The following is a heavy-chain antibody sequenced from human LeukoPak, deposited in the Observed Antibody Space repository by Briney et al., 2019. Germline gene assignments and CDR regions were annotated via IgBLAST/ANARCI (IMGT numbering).Heavy chain of an antibody. Sequence: QTGGSLRLSCAASGFTFSSYAMHWVRQAPGKGLEWVAVISYDGSNKYYADSVKGRFTISRDNSKNTLYLQMNSLRAEDTAVYYCAKDDAHYGSGIYFYFDYWGQGTLVTVSS. CDR1: GFTFSSYA. CDR2: ISYDGSNK. V-gene: IGHV3-30-3*01. CDR3: AKDDAHYGSGIYFYFDY. D-gene: IGHD3-10*01. J-gene: IGHJ4*02.